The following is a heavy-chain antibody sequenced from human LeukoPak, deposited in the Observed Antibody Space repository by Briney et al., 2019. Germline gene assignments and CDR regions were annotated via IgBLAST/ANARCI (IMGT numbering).Heavy chain of an antibody. V-gene: IGHV1-2*02. CDR2: INPNSGGT. CDR3: ARSLTIVVVAATGY. D-gene: IGHD2-15*01. CDR1: GYTFTGYY. J-gene: IGHJ4*02. Sequence: ASVKVSCKASGYTFTGYYMHWVRQAPGQGLEWMGWINPNSGGTNHAQKFQGRVTMTRDTSISTAYMELSRLRSDDTAVYYCARSLTIVVVAATGYWGQGTLVTVSS.